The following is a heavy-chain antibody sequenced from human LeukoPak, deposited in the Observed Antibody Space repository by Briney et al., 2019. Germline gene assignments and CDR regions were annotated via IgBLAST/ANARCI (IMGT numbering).Heavy chain of an antibody. CDR1: GDSINSLDL. J-gene: IGHJ4*02. CDR3: AGLVGRYSSGLYYYYFDY. Sequence: SETLSLTCTVSGDSINSLDLWSWVRQPPGQGLEWIGEMYLSGSTHSNPSVKSRVTISIDRSKNQFFLNLSSVTAADTAVYYCAGLVGRYSSGLYYYYFDYWGQGTLVTVSS. CDR2: MYLSGST. D-gene: IGHD3-22*01. V-gene: IGHV4-4*02.